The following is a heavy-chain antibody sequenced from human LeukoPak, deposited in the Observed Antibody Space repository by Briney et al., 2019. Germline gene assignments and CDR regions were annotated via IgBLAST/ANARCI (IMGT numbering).Heavy chain of an antibody. D-gene: IGHD6-13*01. CDR3: ARHSGSSWYLAHAEYFQH. V-gene: IGHV4-34*01. CDR2: INHSGST. CDR1: GGSFSGYY. Sequence: SETLSLTCAVYGGSFSGYYWSWIRQPPGKGLEWIGEINHSGSTNYNPSLKSRVTISVDTSKNQFSLKLSSVTAADTAVYYCARHSGSSWYLAHAEYFQHWGQGTLVTVSS. J-gene: IGHJ1*01.